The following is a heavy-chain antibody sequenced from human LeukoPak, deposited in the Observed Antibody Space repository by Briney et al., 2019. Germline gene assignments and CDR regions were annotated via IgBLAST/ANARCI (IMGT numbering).Heavy chain of an antibody. CDR1: GYTFTSYG. J-gene: IGHJ3*02. Sequence: ASVKVSCKASGYTFTSYGISWVRQAPGQGLEWMGWISAYNGNTNYAQKLQGRVTMTTDTSTSTAYMELRSLRSDDTAVYYCARDREYSSGWFSPDAFDIWGQGTMVTVSS. CDR3: ARDREYSSGWFSPDAFDI. D-gene: IGHD6-19*01. V-gene: IGHV1-18*01. CDR2: ISAYNGNT.